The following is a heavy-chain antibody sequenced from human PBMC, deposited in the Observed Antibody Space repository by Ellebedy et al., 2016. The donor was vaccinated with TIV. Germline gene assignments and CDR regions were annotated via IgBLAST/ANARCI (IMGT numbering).Heavy chain of an antibody. CDR1: GFTFSSYS. J-gene: IGHJ4*02. CDR3: ARGPGYSYGYYFDY. V-gene: IGHV3-21*01. D-gene: IGHD5-18*01. Sequence: GGSLRLSXAASGFTFSSYSMNWVRQAPGKGLEWVSSISSSSSYIYYADSVKGRFTISRDNAKNSLYLQMNSLRAEDTAVYYCARGPGYSYGYYFDYWGQGTLVTVSS. CDR2: ISSSSSYI.